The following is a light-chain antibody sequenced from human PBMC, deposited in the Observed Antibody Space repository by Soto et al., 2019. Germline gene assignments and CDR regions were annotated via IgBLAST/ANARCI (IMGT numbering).Light chain of an antibody. J-gene: IGKJ4*01. Sequence: DIQLTQSPSYVSASVGDTVTITCRASQGISIWLAWYQQKPGKAPKLLIYAASSLQSGVPSRFSGTGSWTDFTLTISSRQPEDFATYYCQQANTFPLTFGVGTKVEIK. CDR1: QGISIW. CDR2: AAS. V-gene: IGKV1-12*01. CDR3: QQANTFPLT.